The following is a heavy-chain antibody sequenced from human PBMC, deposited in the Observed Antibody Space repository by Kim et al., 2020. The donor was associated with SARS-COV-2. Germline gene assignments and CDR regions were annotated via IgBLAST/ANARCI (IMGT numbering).Heavy chain of an antibody. Sequence: SLKSRVTTSVDTSKNQFSLKLSSVTAADTAVYYCARGTPEATVSQFALDYWGQGTLVTVSS. CDR3: ARGTPEATVSQFALDY. D-gene: IGHD4-4*01. J-gene: IGHJ4*02. V-gene: IGHV4-34*01.